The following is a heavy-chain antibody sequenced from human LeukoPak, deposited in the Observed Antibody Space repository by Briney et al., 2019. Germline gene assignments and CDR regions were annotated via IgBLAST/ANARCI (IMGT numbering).Heavy chain of an antibody. CDR1: GFSFSSYA. V-gene: IGHV3-30-3*01. CDR2: ISYDGSNK. CDR3: ARASLAAAGWFGYFDC. J-gene: IGHJ4*02. D-gene: IGHD6-13*01. Sequence: PGGSLRLSCAASGFSFSSYAMHWVRQAPGKGLEWVAVISYDGSNKYYADSVKGRFTISRDNSKNTLYLQMNSLRAEDTAVHYCARASLAAAGWFGYFDCWGQGTLVTVSS.